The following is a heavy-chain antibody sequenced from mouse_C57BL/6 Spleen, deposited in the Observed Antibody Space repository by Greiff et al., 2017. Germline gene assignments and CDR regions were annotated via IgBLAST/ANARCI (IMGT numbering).Heavy chain of an antibody. Sequence: EVMLVESEGGLVQPGRSMKLSCTASGFTFSDYYMAWVRQVPEKGLEWVANINYDGSSTYYLDSLKSRFIISRDNAKNILYLQMSSLKSEDTATYYCARGTGPYWYFDVWGTGTTVTVSS. V-gene: IGHV5-16*01. CDR3: ARGTGPYWYFDV. CDR1: GFTFSDYY. CDR2: INYDGSST. D-gene: IGHD4-1*01. J-gene: IGHJ1*03.